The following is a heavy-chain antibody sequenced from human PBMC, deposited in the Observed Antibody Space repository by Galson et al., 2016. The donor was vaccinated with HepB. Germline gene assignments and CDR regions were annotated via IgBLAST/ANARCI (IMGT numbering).Heavy chain of an antibody. D-gene: IGHD3-3*01. CDR3: AKVKTGGDYDFWSLDY. J-gene: IGHJ4*02. CDR1: GFTFSDHY. Sequence: SLRLSCAASGFTFSDHYIDWVRQAPGKGLEWVGRSRDKAHRYTTEFAASVKGRFAISRDESGNSLYLQMNSLRAEDTAVYYCAKVKTGGDYDFWSLDYWGQGTLVTVSS. V-gene: IGHV3-72*01. CDR2: SRDKAHRYTT.